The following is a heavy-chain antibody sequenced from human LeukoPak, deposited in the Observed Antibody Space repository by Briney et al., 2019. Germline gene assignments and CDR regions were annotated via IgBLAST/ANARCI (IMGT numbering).Heavy chain of an antibody. Sequence: SETLSLTCTVSGGSISSGPYYWSWIRQPAGKGLEWIGHIYSSGITNYNPSLKSRVTVSVDTSKNQFSLKLSSVTAADTAVYYCARDIYDILTGYHTSWYFDLWGRGTLVTVSS. CDR1: GGSISSGPYY. CDR3: ARDIYDILTGYHTSWYFDL. D-gene: IGHD3-9*01. J-gene: IGHJ2*01. CDR2: IYSSGIT. V-gene: IGHV4-61*09.